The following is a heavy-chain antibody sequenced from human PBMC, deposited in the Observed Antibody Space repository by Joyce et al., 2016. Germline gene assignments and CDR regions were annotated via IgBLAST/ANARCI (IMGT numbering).Heavy chain of an antibody. V-gene: IGHV3-30*19. Sequence: QVQLVESGGGVVQPGRSLRLSCSASGFTFTTHSLHWVRQAPGRGLEGVAFISYDGSIKEYAYSVKGRFTISRDESRNTVFLQMNSLRRDNTAIYYCARGGDGYNLNWYFDHWGRGTLVAVSS. J-gene: IGHJ2*01. D-gene: IGHD5-24*01. CDR2: ISYDGSIK. CDR1: GFTFTTHS. CDR3: ARGGDGYNLNWYFDH.